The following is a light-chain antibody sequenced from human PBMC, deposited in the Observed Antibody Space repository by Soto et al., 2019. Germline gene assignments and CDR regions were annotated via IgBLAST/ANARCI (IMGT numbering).Light chain of an antibody. CDR1: QSVSSY. CDR2: GAS. J-gene: IGKJ2*01. V-gene: IGKV3-11*01. Sequence: EIVLTQSPATLSLSPGERATLSCRASQSVSSYLAWYQQKPGQAPRLLIYGASNRATGIPARFSGSGSGTEFALPITSLEPEDVAVYYCQQRGNWPLYTFGQGTKLEIK. CDR3: QQRGNWPLYT.